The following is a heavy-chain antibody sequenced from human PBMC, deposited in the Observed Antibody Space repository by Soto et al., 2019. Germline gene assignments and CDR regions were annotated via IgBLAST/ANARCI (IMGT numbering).Heavy chain of an antibody. CDR2: ISAYNGNT. V-gene: IGHV1-18*01. J-gene: IGHJ4*02. Sequence: GASVKVSCKASGYTFTSYGISWVRQAPGQGLEWMGWISAYNGNTNYAQKLQGRVTMTTDTSTSTAYMELRSLRSDDTAVYYCARSPRRDLFGEYPWWGQGTLVTVSS. D-gene: IGHD3-10*01. CDR1: GYTFTSYG. CDR3: ARSPRRDLFGEYPW.